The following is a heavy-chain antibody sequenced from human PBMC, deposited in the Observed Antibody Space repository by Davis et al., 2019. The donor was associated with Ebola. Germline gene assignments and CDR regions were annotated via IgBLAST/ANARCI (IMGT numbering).Heavy chain of an antibody. CDR2: ISGSGGST. CDR3: AKDAIVVVPAAVPLGGDDY. CDR1: GFTFSSYA. V-gene: IGHV3-23*01. J-gene: IGHJ4*02. Sequence: GESLKISCAASGFTFSSYAMSWVRQAPGKGLEWVSAISGSGGSTYYADSVKGRFTISRDNSKNTLYLQMNSLRAEDTAVYYCAKDAIVVVPAAVPLGGDDYWGQGTLVTVSS. D-gene: IGHD2-2*01.